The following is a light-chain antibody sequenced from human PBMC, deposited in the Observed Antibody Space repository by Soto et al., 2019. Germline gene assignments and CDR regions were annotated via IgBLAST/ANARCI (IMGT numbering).Light chain of an antibody. J-gene: IGLJ1*01. V-gene: IGLV2-14*01. CDR3: GSITSSSTSV. CDR1: SSDVCTYKY. CDR2: EVS. Sequence: QSALSQPASVSGSPGQSITISCTGTSSDVCTYKYVSWYQHQPGEAPKLIIYEVSNRPSGVSNRFSGSKSGNTASLTISGIQTEDEADYYCGSITSSSTSVVGTGTKVTVL.